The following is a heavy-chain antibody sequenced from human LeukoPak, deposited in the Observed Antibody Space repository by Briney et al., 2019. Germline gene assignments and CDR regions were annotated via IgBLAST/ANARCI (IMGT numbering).Heavy chain of an antibody. CDR1: GFTFTRFN. CDR3: ARDPHDFWSGYSPDYFDY. V-gene: IGHV3-21*01. D-gene: IGHD3-3*01. J-gene: IGHJ4*02. Sequence: GGSLRLSCAASGFTFTRFNMNWVRQAPGKGLELVSSITTSGTYIYYADSVKGRFTISRDNSKSTLYLQMNSLRAEDTAVYYCARDPHDFWSGYSPDYFDYWGQGTLVTVSS. CDR2: ITTSGTYI.